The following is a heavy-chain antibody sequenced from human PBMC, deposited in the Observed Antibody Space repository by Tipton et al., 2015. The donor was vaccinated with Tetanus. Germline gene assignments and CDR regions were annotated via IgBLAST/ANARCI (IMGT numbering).Heavy chain of an antibody. CDR3: ARADYNLSRKGPFDS. CDR2: ISYSGST. CDR1: GDSMTDFY. D-gene: IGHD3-10*01. V-gene: IGHV4-59*01. J-gene: IGHJ5*01. Sequence: TLSLTCNVSGDSMTDFYWSWIRQPPXKGLEWLAYISYSGSTNXXYDLKSRITISRDTSKNQFSLKLTSVTAADTAVYYCARADYNLSRKGPFDSWGQGTLVLVSS.